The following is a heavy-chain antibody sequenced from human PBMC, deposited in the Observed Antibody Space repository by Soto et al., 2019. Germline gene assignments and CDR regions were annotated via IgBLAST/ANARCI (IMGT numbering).Heavy chain of an antibody. CDR1: GGSMSSYY. D-gene: IGHD3-22*01. V-gene: IGHV4-59*01. J-gene: IGHJ3*02. Sequence: PSETLSLTCSVSGGSMSSYYWSWVRQPPGKGLEWIGYIRYSGRTNYNPSLKSRVTISVDTSKNLFSLRLTSVTAADTAVYYCARERTPTYHYDSSGYDALDIWGQGTMVTVSS. CDR3: ARERTPTYHYDSSGYDALDI. CDR2: IRYSGRT.